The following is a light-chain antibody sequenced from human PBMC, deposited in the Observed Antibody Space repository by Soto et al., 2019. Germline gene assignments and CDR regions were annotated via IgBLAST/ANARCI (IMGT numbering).Light chain of an antibody. CDR1: QSVTTY. J-gene: IGKJ1*01. CDR2: DAS. CDR3: QQYDGSPRT. Sequence: ETVLTQSPATLSLSPGERATLSCRASQSVTTYLAWYQQKPGQAPRLLIYDASTRATGIPARFSGSGSGTDFTLTISSLEPEDFAVYHCQQYDGSPRTFGQGTKVEIK. V-gene: IGKV3-11*01.